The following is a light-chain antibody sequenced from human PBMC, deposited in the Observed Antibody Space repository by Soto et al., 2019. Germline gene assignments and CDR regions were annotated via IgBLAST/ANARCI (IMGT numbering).Light chain of an antibody. CDR3: QQYGSSPLT. J-gene: IGKJ4*01. CDR2: GAS. V-gene: IGKV3-20*01. Sequence: EIALTQSPGTLSLSPGERATLSCRASQSVSSSYLAWCQQKPGQAPRLLIYGASSRATGIPDRFSGSGSGTDFTLTISRLEPEDFAVYYCQQYGSSPLTFGGGTKVEIK. CDR1: QSVSSSY.